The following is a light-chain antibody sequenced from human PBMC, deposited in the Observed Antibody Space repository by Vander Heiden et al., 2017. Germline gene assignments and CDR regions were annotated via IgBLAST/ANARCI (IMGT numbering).Light chain of an antibody. Sequence: DIVMTQSPDSLAVSLGERATINCKSSQSVLYSSNNKNYLAWYQQKPGQPPKLLIYWASTRESGVPDRFSGSGSGTDFTLTISSLQAEDVAVYYCQQDDSTSWTFGQGTKVXIK. CDR2: WAS. CDR3: QQDDSTSWT. J-gene: IGKJ1*01. CDR1: QSVLYSSNNKNY. V-gene: IGKV4-1*01.